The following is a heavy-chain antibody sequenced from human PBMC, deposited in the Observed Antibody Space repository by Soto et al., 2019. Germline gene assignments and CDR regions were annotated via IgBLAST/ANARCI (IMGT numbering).Heavy chain of an antibody. CDR2: ISYNRSNI. CDR1: GFTFSSYG. D-gene: IGHD2-2*02. J-gene: IGHJ4*02. V-gene: IGHV3-30*03. CDR3: ARSESVYPYYFDY. Sequence: PGGSLRLSCAASGFTFSSYGMHWVRQAPGKGLEWVAVISYNRSNIYYADSVKGRFTISRDNTKNTLYLQMNSLRAEDTAVYYCARSESVYPYYFDYWGRGSLDTVSS.